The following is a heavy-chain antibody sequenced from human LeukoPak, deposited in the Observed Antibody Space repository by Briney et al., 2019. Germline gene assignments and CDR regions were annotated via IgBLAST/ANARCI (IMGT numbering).Heavy chain of an antibody. CDR2: VSGSGGST. J-gene: IGHJ4*02. V-gene: IGHV3-23*01. D-gene: IGHD3-22*01. Sequence: GGSLRLSCAASGFTFSSYAMSWVRQAPGKGLEWVSTVSGSGGSTYYADSVKGRFTISRVNSKNTLYLQMNSLRAEDTAVYYCAKDPPDSFDRYWGQGTLVTVSS. CDR1: GFTFSSYA. CDR3: AKDPPDSFDRY.